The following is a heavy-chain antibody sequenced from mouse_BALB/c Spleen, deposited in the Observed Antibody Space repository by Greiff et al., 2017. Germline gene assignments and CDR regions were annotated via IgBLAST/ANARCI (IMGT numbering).Heavy chain of an antibody. CDR3: ARVRYHYFDD. Sequence: EVKLVESGGGLVQPGGSLRLSCATSGFTFTDYYMSWVRQPPGKALEWLGFIRNKANGYTTEYSASVKGRFTISRDNSQSILYLQMNTLRAEDSATYYCARVRYHYFDDWGQGTTLTVSS. CDR1: GFTFTDYY. J-gene: IGHJ2*01. V-gene: IGHV7-3*02. D-gene: IGHD1-1*01. CDR2: IRNKANGYTT.